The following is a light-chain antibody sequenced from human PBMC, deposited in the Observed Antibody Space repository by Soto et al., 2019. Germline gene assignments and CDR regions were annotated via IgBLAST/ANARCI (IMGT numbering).Light chain of an antibody. J-gene: IGKJ1*01. CDR2: AAS. V-gene: IGKV1-39*01. CDR1: QSIGSY. Sequence: DIPMTQSPSSLSASVGDRVTITCRASQSIGSYLNWYRQKPGKAPELLIYAASNLQRGVPSRFRGSGSGTDFTLMISSLQPEDFASYYCQQSYNVVSWTFGQGTKVEIK. CDR3: QQSYNVVSWT.